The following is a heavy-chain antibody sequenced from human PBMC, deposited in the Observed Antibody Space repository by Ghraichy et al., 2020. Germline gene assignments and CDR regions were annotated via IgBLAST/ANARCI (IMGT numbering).Heavy chain of an antibody. CDR2: IYSGGST. Sequence: SLRLSCAASGFTVSSNYMSWVRQAPGKGLEWVSVIYSGGSTYYADSVKGRFTISRDNSKNTLYLQMNSLRAEDTAVYYCASSQGDSSGYYSDAFDIWGQGTMVTVSS. CDR1: GFTVSSNY. D-gene: IGHD3-22*01. CDR3: ASSQGDSSGYYSDAFDI. V-gene: IGHV3-53*01. J-gene: IGHJ3*02.